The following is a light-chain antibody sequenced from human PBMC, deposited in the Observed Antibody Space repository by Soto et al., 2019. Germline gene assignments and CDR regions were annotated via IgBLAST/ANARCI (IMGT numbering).Light chain of an antibody. V-gene: IGLV1-47*01. Sequence: QSVLTQPPSTSGTPGQRVTISCSGGSSNIGSNYVYWYQKVPGTAPKLLIYRSNQRPSGVPDRVSGSKSGTSASLAISGLRSDDEADYYCATWDDSLSGPVFGGGTKLTVL. CDR3: ATWDDSLSGPV. CDR2: RSN. CDR1: SSNIGSNY. J-gene: IGLJ2*01.